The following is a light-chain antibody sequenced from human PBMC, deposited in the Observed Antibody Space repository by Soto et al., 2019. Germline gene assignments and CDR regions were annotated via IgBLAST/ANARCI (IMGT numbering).Light chain of an antibody. Sequence: EIVLTQSPGTLSLSPWERATLSCRASQSVSNNYLAWYQQKPGQAPRLLIYGASNRATGIPDRFSGSGSGTDFTLTISRLEPADFAVYYCQQYGSSGTFGQGTKVDIK. CDR1: QSVSNNY. V-gene: IGKV3-20*01. J-gene: IGKJ1*01. CDR3: QQYGSSGT. CDR2: GAS.